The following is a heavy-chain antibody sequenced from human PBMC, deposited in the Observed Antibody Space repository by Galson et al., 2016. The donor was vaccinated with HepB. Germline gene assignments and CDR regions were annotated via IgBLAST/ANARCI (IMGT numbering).Heavy chain of an antibody. V-gene: IGHV3-33*08. J-gene: IGHJ4*02. CDR3: ARADSRSYASKWSLDY. Sequence: SLRLSCAASGFTFSAYAIHWVRQAPGKRLEWVATIWYDVIKRYHTDSVKGRFTISRDNSKNTLSLQMNSLRAEDTAVYYCARADSRSYASKWSLDYWGQGTLVTVSS. CDR2: IWYDVIKR. D-gene: IGHD3-16*01. CDR1: GFTFSAYA.